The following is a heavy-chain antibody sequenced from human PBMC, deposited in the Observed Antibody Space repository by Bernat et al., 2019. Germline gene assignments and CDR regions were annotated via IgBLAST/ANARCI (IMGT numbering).Heavy chain of an antibody. D-gene: IGHD6-19*01. CDR3: ASWGYSSGWYFDY. J-gene: IGHJ4*02. CDR2: INSDGSST. CDR1: GFTFSSYW. Sequence: EVQLVESGGGLVQPGGSLRLSCAASGFTFSSYWMHWVRQAPGKGLVWVSRINSDGSSTSYADSVKGRFTISRDNAKNTLYLQMNSLRAEDTAVYYCASWGYSSGWYFDYCGQGTLVTVSS. V-gene: IGHV3-74*01.